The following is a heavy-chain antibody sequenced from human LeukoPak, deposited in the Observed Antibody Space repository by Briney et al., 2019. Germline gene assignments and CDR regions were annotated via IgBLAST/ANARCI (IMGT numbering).Heavy chain of an antibody. J-gene: IGHJ4*02. V-gene: IGHV3-49*03. CDR2: IRSKAYGGTT. CDR1: GFTFGDYA. CDR3: TRDEDIVVVVAVL. D-gene: IGHD2-15*01. Sequence: GGSLRLSCTASGFTFGDYAMSWFRQAPGKGLEWVGFIRSKAYGGTTEYAASVKGRFTISRDDSKSIAYLQMNSLKTEDTAVYYCTRDEDIVVVVAVLWGQGTLVTVSS.